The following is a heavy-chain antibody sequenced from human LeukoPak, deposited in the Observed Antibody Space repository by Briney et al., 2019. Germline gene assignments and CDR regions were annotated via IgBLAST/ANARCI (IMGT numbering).Heavy chain of an antibody. CDR2: FYPEDGET. Sequence: ASVKVSCKVSGYTLTELSMHWVRQAPGKGLEWMGGFYPEDGETIYAQKFQGRVTMTEDTSTDTAYMELSSLRSEDTAVYYCATRSVGVESSGYPFGYWGQGTLVTVSS. J-gene: IGHJ4*02. D-gene: IGHD3-22*01. V-gene: IGHV1-24*01. CDR1: GYTLTELS. CDR3: ATRSVGVESSGYPFGY.